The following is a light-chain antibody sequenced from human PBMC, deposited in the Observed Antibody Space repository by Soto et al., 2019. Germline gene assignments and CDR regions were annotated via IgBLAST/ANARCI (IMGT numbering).Light chain of an antibody. CDR1: SSDVGGYNY. V-gene: IGLV2-14*01. CDR3: SSYTSGRSWV. CDR2: EVS. Sequence: QSALTQPASVSGSPGQSITISCTGTSSDVGGYNYVSWYQQHPGKAPKLMIYEVSNRPSGVSNRFSGSKSGNTASLTISGLQAEDEADYYCSSYTSGRSWVFGTGTKVTVL. J-gene: IGLJ1*01.